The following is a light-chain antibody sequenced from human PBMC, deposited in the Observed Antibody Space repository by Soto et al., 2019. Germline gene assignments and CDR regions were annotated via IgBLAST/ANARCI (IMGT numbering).Light chain of an antibody. J-gene: IGLJ1*01. Sequence: VLPQPASVSGSPGQSITIFCSGTSSDVGSSNLVSWYQQHPGKAPKLIIFEGDRRPSGVSGRFSGSKSGNTASLTISGLQAEDAADYYCCSFARSTTFYVFGTGTKVTVL. V-gene: IGLV2-23*01. CDR1: SSDVGSSNL. CDR2: EGD. CDR3: CSFARSTTFYV.